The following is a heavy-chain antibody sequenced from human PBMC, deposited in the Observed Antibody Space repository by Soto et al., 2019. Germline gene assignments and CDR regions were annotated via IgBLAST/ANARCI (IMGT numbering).Heavy chain of an antibody. V-gene: IGHV4-30-2*01. D-gene: IGHD6-6*01. J-gene: IGHJ5*02. Sequence: SETLSLTCAVSGGSISSGGYSWSWIRQPPGKGLEWIGYIYHSGSTYYNPSLKSRVTISVDRSKNQFSLKLSSVTAADTAVYYCASCIAARPGDWFDPWGQGTLVTVSS. CDR3: ASCIAARPGDWFDP. CDR1: GGSISSGGYS. CDR2: IYHSGST.